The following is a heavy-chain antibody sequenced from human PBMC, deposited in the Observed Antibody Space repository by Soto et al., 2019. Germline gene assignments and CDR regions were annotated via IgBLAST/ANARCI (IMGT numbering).Heavy chain of an antibody. CDR1: GFICSSYD. Sequence: GGSPRLSCAASGFICSSYDMSWVRQAPGKGLEWVSTILVDGRTFYVDSVKGRFTISRDSSQNTVYLQMNSLTAGDTALYYCAKATATGGGAFDICGQGTMVTVSS. CDR2: ILVDGRT. J-gene: IGHJ3*02. CDR3: AKATATGGGAFDI. D-gene: IGHD2-8*02. V-gene: IGHV3-23*01.